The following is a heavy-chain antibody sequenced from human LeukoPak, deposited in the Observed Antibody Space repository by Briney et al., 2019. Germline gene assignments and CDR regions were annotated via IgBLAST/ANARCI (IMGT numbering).Heavy chain of an antibody. CDR1: GFTFGDYG. J-gene: IGHJ5*02. Sequence: GGSLRLSCEGSGFTFGDYGVGWFRQAPGKGLQWVTSIRSNTYGGSTEYVPSVKGRFTISRDDSNSIACLQMNSLKAEDTAIYYCARVSRGGITASWFDPWGQGTLVTVSS. CDR3: ARVSRGGITASWFDP. CDR2: IRSNTYGGST. V-gene: IGHV3-49*03. D-gene: IGHD6-13*01.